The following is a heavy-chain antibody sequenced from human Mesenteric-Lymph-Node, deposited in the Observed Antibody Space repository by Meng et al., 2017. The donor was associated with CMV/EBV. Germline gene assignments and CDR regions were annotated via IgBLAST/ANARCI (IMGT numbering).Heavy chain of an antibody. J-gene: IGHJ3*02. V-gene: IGHV3-30*02. CDR1: GFTFTSFG. CDR3: AKDSTTFHFDKSGYPDAFDM. D-gene: IGHD3-22*01. CDR2: IRFDGSIE. Sequence: LKISCAASGFTFTSFGMHWVRQAPGKGLQWVAFIRFDGSIEYYVDSVKGRFTISRDNSKNTLYLQMNTLRPDDTAVYYCAKDSTTFHFDKSGYPDAFDMWGQGTKVTVS.